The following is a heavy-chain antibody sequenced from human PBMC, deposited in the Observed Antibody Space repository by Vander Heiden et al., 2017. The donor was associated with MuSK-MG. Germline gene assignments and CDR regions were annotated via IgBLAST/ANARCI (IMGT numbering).Heavy chain of an antibody. CDR3: VKDIKYCSSTMCSLDYFDK. V-gene: IGHV3-23*01. J-gene: IGHJ4*02. D-gene: IGHD2-2*01. CDR1: GFILSNYA. CDR2: ISGTGDFT. Sequence: EVQLLESGGGLVQPGGSLRLSCAASGFILSNYAMTWVRQAPGKPLEWVSSISGTGDFTYYTDSVRGRFTISRDSFKSTVFLQMNSLRAEDTAIYYCVKDIKYCSSTMCSLDYFDKWGQGTQVTVSS.